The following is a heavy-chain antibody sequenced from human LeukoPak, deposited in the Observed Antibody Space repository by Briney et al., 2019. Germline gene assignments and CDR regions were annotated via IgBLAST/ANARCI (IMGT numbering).Heavy chain of an antibody. D-gene: IGHD6-19*01. V-gene: IGHV1-18*01. CDR2: ISTYKGNT. Sequence: ASVKVSCKASGYTFTSYGISWVRQAPGQGLEWMGWISTYKGNTNYAQKLQGRVTMTRDTSISTAYMELSRLRSDDTAVYYCARDIGRGRLAVVLGGYFDYWGQGTLVTVSS. CDR3: ARDIGRGRLAVVLGGYFDY. J-gene: IGHJ4*02. CDR1: GYTFTSYG.